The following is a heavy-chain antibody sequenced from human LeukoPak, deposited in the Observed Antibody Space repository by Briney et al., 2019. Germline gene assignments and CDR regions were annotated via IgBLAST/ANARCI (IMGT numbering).Heavy chain of an antibody. D-gene: IGHD3-10*01. CDR2: IYTGGDT. CDR3: ARGLPSGHDAFDI. CDR1: GFTVSSNY. J-gene: IGHJ3*02. Sequence: GGFLRLSCAASGFTVSSNYMSWVRQAPGKGLEWVSVIYTGGDTYYADSVKGRFTISRDNSKNTLYLQMNSLRAEDTAVYYCARGLPSGHDAFDIWGQGTMVTVSS. V-gene: IGHV3-66*01.